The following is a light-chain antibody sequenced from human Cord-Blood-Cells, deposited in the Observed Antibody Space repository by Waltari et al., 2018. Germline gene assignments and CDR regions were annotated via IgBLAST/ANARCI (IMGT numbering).Light chain of an antibody. J-gene: IGKJ1*01. V-gene: IGKV3-20*01. CDR3: QQYGSSPRT. Sequence: EIVLTQSPGTLSLSPGERATLSCRASQSVSSSYLAWYQQKPGQAPRLLINGASSRATGIPDRFSGSGSGTDFTLTISRLEPEDFAVYYCQQYGSSPRTFGQRTKVEIK. CDR2: GAS. CDR1: QSVSSSY.